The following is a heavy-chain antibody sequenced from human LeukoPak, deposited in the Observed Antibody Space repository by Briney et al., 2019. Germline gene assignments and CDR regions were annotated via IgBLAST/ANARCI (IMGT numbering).Heavy chain of an antibody. CDR3: ARAPVRGATKDAFDI. V-gene: IGHV4-30-2*01. J-gene: IGHJ3*02. D-gene: IGHD3-10*01. CDR1: GVSISTGGYS. Sequence: SQTLSLTCAVSGVSISTGGYSWTWIRQPPGKGLEWIGHIYHSGNTYYNPSLYSRLTISVDKSKNQFSLKLSSVTAADTAVYYCARAPVRGATKDAFDIWGQGTMVTVSS. CDR2: IYHSGNT.